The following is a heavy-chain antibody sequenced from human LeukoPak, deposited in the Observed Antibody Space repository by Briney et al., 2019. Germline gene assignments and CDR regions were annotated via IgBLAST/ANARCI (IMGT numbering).Heavy chain of an antibody. J-gene: IGHJ4*02. Sequence: GGSLRLSCSASGFTFSNYAMTWLRPAPGKGLEWVSTIYGSGGGTYYADSVKGRFTISRDNSKNTLYVQMNSMRAEDTAVYYCAKGHAPSGSYADYWGQGTLVTVSS. CDR3: AKGHAPSGSYADY. V-gene: IGHV3-23*01. CDR2: IYGSGGGT. D-gene: IGHD1-26*01. CDR1: GFTFSNYA.